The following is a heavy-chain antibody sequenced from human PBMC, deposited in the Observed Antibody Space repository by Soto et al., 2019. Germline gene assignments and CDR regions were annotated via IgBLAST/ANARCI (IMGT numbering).Heavy chain of an antibody. D-gene: IGHD6-13*01. Sequence: TGGSLRLSCTASGSTFGDYAMSWFRQAPGKGLEWVGFIRSKAYGGTTEYAASVKGRFTISRDDSKSIAYLQMNSLKTEDTAVYYCTSRYPPPYSSSWYLFDYWGQGTLVTVSS. CDR3: TSRYPPPYSSSWYLFDY. J-gene: IGHJ4*02. V-gene: IGHV3-49*03. CDR2: IRSKAYGGTT. CDR1: GSTFGDYA.